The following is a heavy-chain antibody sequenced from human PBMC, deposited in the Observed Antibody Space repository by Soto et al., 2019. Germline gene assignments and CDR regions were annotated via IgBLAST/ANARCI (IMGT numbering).Heavy chain of an antibody. CDR1: GGSISSYD. Sequence: SETLPLTCTVSGGSISSYDWSWIRQPPGKGLECIWYIYYSASTNYNPSLKSRVTISVDTSKNQFSLKLSSVTAADTAVYYCARAGYSSSWYTWFDPWGQGTLVTVSS. D-gene: IGHD6-13*01. V-gene: IGHV4-59*01. J-gene: IGHJ5*02. CDR3: ARAGYSSSWYTWFDP. CDR2: IYYSAST.